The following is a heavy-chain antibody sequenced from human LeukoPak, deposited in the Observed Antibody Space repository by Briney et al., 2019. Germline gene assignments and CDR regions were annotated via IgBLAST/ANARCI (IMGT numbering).Heavy chain of an antibody. CDR1: GFTFSSYA. CDR2: IRYDGTNK. CDR3: AKDLGTVGRYYFDS. J-gene: IGHJ4*02. Sequence: PGGSLRLSCAASGFTFSSYAVSWVRQAPGKGLEWVAFIRYDGTNKYYADSVKGRFTISRDNSKNTLYLQMNSLRAEDTAVYYCAKDLGTVGRYYFDSWGQGTLVTVSS. V-gene: IGHV3-30*02. D-gene: IGHD1-14*01.